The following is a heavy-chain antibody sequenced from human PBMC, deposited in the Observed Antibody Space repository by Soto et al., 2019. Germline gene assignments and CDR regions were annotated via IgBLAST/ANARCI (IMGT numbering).Heavy chain of an antibody. V-gene: IGHV4-30-4*01. Sequence: SETLSLTCTVSGGSISSGDYYWSWIRQPPGKGLERIGYIYYSGSTYYNPSLKSRVTISVDTSENQFSLKLSSVTAADTAVYYCAREITIFGVGNFDYWGQGTLVTVSS. CDR3: AREITIFGVGNFDY. CDR2: IYYSGST. J-gene: IGHJ4*02. CDR1: GGSISSGDYY. D-gene: IGHD3-3*01.